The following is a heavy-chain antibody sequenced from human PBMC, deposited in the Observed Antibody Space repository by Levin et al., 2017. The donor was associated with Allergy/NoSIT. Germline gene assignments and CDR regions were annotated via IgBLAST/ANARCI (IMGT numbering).Heavy chain of an antibody. CDR2: IWFDGSKT. CDR1: GFTLSSYG. J-gene: IGHJ4*02. V-gene: IGHV3-33*01. CDR3: ARDLSFATDWPAY. Sequence: PAGGSLRLSCAVSGFTLSSYGMHWVRQAPGKGLEWVAFIWFDGSKTYYGDSVKGRFSISRDSSKLYLQMNSLRDEDTAVYYCARDLSFATDWPAYWGQGTLVTVSS. D-gene: IGHD3-9*01.